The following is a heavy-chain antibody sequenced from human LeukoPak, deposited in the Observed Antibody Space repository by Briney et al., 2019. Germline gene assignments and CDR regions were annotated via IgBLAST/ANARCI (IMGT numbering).Heavy chain of an antibody. V-gene: IGHV3-23*01. J-gene: IGHJ3*02. CDR1: GFTFSSYA. CDR2: ISGSGGST. D-gene: IGHD3-22*01. CDR3: AKGVNYYDSSGYYLHDAFDI. Sequence: GGSLRLSCAASGFTFSSYAMSWVRQAPGKGLEWVSAISGSGGSTYYADSVKGRLTISRDNSKNTLYLQMDSLRAEDTAVYYCAKGVNYYDSSGYYLHDAFDIWGQGTMVTVSS.